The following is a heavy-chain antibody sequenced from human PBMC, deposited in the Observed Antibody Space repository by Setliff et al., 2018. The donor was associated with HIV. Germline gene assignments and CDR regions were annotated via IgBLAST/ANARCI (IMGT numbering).Heavy chain of an antibody. V-gene: IGHV4-59*01. J-gene: IGHJ6*03. D-gene: IGHD2-2*01. CDR2: IYYSGST. CDR1: GDSISDYY. CDR3: AREVRVVLPAAASGNYYYYYMDV. Sequence: SETLSLTCNVSGDSISDYYWTWIRQPPGKGLEWIGYIYYSGSTNYDPSLKSRVTISVDTSKNQFSLKLSSLTAADTAVYYCAREVRVVLPAAASGNYYYYYMDVWGKGTTVTVSS.